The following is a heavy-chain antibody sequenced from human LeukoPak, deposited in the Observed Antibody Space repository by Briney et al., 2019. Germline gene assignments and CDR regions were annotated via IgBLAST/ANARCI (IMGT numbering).Heavy chain of an antibody. CDR1: GFTFSSYW. CDR3: ARDGQQLGF. CDR2: IKQDGSEK. V-gene: IGHV3-7*04. D-gene: IGHD6-13*01. Sequence: GGSLRLSCVASGFTFSSYWMSCVRQAPGKGLEWVANIKQDGSEKYYVDSVKGRFTISRDNAKNSLYLQMNSLRVEDTAVYYCARDGQQLGFWGQGTLVIVSS. J-gene: IGHJ4*02.